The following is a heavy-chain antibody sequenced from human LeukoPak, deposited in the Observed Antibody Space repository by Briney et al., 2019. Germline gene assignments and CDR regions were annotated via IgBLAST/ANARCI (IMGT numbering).Heavy chain of an antibody. CDR3: ARKGRRYYYDSSGYYRPGGPFDY. V-gene: IGHV4-34*01. CDR2: INHSGST. Sequence: SETLSLTCAVYGGSFSGCYWSWIRQPPGKGLEWIGEINHSGSTNYNPSLKSRVTISVDTSKNQFSLKLSSVTAADTAVYYCARKGRRYYYDSSGYYRPGGPFDYWGQGTLVTVSS. D-gene: IGHD3-22*01. CDR1: GGSFSGCY. J-gene: IGHJ4*02.